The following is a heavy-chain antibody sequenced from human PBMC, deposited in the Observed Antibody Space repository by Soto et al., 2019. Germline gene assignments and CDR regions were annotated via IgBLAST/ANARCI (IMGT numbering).Heavy chain of an antibody. V-gene: IGHV3-7*03. D-gene: IGHD4-17*01. CDR2: IKQDGSEK. J-gene: IGHJ4*02. Sequence: EVQLVESGGGLVQPGGSLRLSCAASGFTFSSYWMTWVRQAPGKGLEWVANIKQDGSEKYYVDSVKGRFTISRDNAKNSLYLQMSSLRAEDTAVYYCVRQARTYNDYGDFDYWGQGTLATVSS. CDR3: VRQARTYNDYGDFDY. CDR1: GFTFSSYW.